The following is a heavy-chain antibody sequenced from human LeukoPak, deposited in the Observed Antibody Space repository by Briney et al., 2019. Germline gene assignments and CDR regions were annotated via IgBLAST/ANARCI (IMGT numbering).Heavy chain of an antibody. CDR1: GFTFSDYY. V-gene: IGHV3-11*04. Sequence: KPGGSLRLSCAASGFTFSDYYMSWIRQAPGKGLEWVSYISSSGSTIYYADSVKGRFTISRDNAENSLFLQMNSLRAEDTAVYYCARQVRGGLIYFYYYMDVWGKATTVTISS. CDR3: ARQVRGGLIYFYYYMDV. D-gene: IGHD3-10*01. CDR2: ISSSGSTI. J-gene: IGHJ6*03.